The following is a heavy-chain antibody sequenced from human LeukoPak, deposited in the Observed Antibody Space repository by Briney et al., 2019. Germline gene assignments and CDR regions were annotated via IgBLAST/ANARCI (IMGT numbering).Heavy chain of an antibody. V-gene: IGHV1-2*02. J-gene: IGHJ4*02. CDR1: GYTFTGYY. Sequence: ASVKVSCKASGYTFTGYYMHWVRQAPGQGLEWMGWINPNSGGTNYAQKFQGRVTMTRDTSISTAYMELSRLRSDDTAVYYCARELGSGSYFGGLDSDYWGQGTLVTVSS. D-gene: IGHD3-10*01. CDR2: INPNSGGT. CDR3: ARELGSGSYFGGLDSDY.